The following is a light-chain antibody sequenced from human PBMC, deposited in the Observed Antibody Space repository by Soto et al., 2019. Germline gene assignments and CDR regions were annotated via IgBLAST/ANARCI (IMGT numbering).Light chain of an antibody. CDR2: QVS. CDR3: VQVTLWQWT. Sequence: DVVMTQSPLSLSVTLGQPASISCRSSQGLVYSDGNTFLNWFHQRPGQSPRRLIYQVSNRDSGVQDRFSGSGSGTDYTLTISRVEAEDVGIYSGVQVTLWQWTFGQGTKVEIK. V-gene: IGKV2-30*01. CDR1: QGLVYSDGNTF. J-gene: IGKJ1*01.